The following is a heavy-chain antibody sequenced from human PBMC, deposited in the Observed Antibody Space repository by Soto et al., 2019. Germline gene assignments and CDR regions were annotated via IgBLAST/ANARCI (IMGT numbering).Heavy chain of an antibody. CDR2: MNPNSGNT. CDR3: AIGRGYYDFWSGLMKYYMDV. D-gene: IGHD3-3*01. V-gene: IGHV1-8*01. CDR1: GYTFTSYD. Sequence: ASVKVSCKASGYTFTSYDINWVRQATGQGLEWMGWMNPNSGNTGYAQKFQGRVTMTRNTSISTAYMELSSLRSEDTAVYYCAIGRGYYDFWSGLMKYYMDVWGKGTTVTVSS. J-gene: IGHJ6*03.